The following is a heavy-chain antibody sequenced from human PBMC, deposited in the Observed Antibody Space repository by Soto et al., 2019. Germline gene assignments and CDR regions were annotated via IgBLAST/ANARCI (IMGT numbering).Heavy chain of an antibody. Sequence: SVKVSCKASGGTFSSYTMSWVRQAPGQGLEWMGGIIPIFGTTTYAHKFQGRVTITADESTSTVYMELSSLRGEDTAVYYCARGALTTLAYYYGMDVWGEGTTVTVS. CDR3: ARGALTTLAYYYGMDV. D-gene: IGHD4-4*01. V-gene: IGHV1-69*13. J-gene: IGHJ6*02. CDR1: GGTFSSYT. CDR2: IIPIFGTT.